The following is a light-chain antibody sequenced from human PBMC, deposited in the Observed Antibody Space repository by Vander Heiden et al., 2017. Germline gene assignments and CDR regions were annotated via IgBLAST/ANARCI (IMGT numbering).Light chain of an antibody. CDR2: GAS. V-gene: IGKV3-15*01. J-gene: IGKJ1*01. Sequence: EIVMTQSPATLSVSPGERATLSCRASQSGSSNLAWYQQKPGQAPRLLIYGASTRATGIPARFSGSGSGTEFTLTISSLQSEEFAVYYCQQYNNWHWTFGQGTKVEIK. CDR3: QQYNNWHWT. CDR1: QSGSSN.